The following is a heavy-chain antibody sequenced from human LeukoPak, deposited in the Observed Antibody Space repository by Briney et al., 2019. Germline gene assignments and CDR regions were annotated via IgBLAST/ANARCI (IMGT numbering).Heavy chain of an antibody. CDR2: INWNGGST. D-gene: IGHD2-2*01. J-gene: IGHJ4*02. CDR3: ARDGCSSTSCYDY. V-gene: IGHV3-20*01. CDR1: GITFSNAW. Sequence: GGSLRLSCTASGITFSNAWMSWVRQAPGKGLEWVSGINWNGGSTGYADSVKGRFTISRDNAKNSLYLQMNSLRAEDTALYHCARDGCSSTSCYDYWGQGTLVTVSS.